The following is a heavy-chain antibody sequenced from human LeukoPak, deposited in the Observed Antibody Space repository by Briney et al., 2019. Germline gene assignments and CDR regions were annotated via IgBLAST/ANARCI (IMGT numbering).Heavy chain of an antibody. CDR3: AARDIVVVVAPEAFDY. V-gene: IGHV3-23*01. J-gene: IGHJ4*02. Sequence: ETLTLICTVSGGSISSGSYYWSWVRQAPGKGLEWVSAISGSGGSTYYADSVKGRFTISRDNSKNTLYLQMNSLRAEDTAVYYCAARDIVVVVAPEAFDYWGQGTLVTVSS. D-gene: IGHD2-15*01. CDR2: ISGSGGST. CDR1: GGSISSGSYY.